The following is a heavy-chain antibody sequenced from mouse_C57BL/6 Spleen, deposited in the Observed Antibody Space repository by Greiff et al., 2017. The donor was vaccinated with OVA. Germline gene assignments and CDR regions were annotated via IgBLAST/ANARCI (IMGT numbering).Heavy chain of an antibody. CDR2: IYPGDGDT. D-gene: IGHD1-2*01. J-gene: IGHJ3*01. CDR1: GYAFSSSW. CDR3: ARPSAGGGGAFAY. Sequence: QVHVKQSGPELVKPGASVKISCKASGYAFSSSWMNWVKQRPGKGLEWIGRIYPGDGDTNYNGKFKGKATLTADKSSSTAYMQLSSLTSEDSAVYFCARPSAGGGGAFAYWGQGTLVTVSA. V-gene: IGHV1-82*01.